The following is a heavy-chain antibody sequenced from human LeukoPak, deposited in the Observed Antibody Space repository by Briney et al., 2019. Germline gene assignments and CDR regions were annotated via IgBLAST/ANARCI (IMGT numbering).Heavy chain of an antibody. J-gene: IGHJ4*02. CDR3: ASLGGGSTVTTYLNY. D-gene: IGHD4-17*01. Sequence: SVKVSCKASGYTFTSYGISWVRQAPGQGLEWMGGIIPIFGTANYAQKFQGRVTITADESTSTAYMELSSLRSEDTAVYYCASLGGGSTVTTYLNYWGQGTLVTVSS. CDR2: IIPIFGTA. V-gene: IGHV1-69*13. CDR1: GYTFTSYG.